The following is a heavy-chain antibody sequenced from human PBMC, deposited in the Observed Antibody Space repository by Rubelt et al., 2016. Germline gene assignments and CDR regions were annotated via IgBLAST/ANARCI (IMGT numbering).Heavy chain of an antibody. D-gene: IGHD3-3*01. CDR1: GFTINSYW. J-gene: IGHJ6*02. Sequence: EVQLVESGGGLVQPGGSLRLPCAVSGFTINSYWMSWVRQAPGKGLEWVANINQDGSEKYFVDSVKGRFTISRDHAKNSLYLQMNSLGAEDTAGYNGASDMDYNDYWSGFWASGMDVWGRGTTVIVSS. CDR3: ASDMDYNDYWSGFWASGMDV. CDR2: INQDGSEK. V-gene: IGHV3-7*01.